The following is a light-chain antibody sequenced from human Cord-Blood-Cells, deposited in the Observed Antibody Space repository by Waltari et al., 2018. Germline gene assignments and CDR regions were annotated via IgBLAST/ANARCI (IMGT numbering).Light chain of an antibody. CDR2: DVS. Sequence: SALTQPASVSGSPGQSIPTSCAATSSDVGASTYASWYQQHPGKAPKLMIYDVSNRPSGVSNRFSGSKSGNTASLTISGLQAEDEADYYCSSYTSSSTWVFGGGTKLTVL. CDR3: SSYTSSSTWV. CDR1: SSDVGASTY. J-gene: IGLJ3*02. V-gene: IGLV2-14*01.